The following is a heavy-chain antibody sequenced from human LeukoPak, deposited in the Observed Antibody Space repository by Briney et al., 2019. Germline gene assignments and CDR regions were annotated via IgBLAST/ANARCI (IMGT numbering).Heavy chain of an antibody. CDR2: IYSGGST. CDR3: AIEPGIAATGKDY. CDR1: GFAVSSNY. D-gene: IGHD6-13*01. Sequence: GGSLRLSCAASGFAVSSNYMSWVRQAPGKGLEWVSVIYSGGSTYYADSVKGRFTISRDNSKNTLYLQMNSLRAEDTAVYYCAIEPGIAATGKDYWGQGTLVTVSS. J-gene: IGHJ4*02. V-gene: IGHV3-66*02.